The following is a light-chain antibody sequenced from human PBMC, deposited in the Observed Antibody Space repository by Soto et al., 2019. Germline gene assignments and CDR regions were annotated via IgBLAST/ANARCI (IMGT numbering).Light chain of an antibody. Sequence: QAVVTQPPSVSAAPGQRVTISCNGSNSNIGAHYEVHWYQQFPGTAPKLLISNNTSRPSGVPDRFSGSRSGTSASLAITGLQSEDEADYYCQSFDTGLTGPILGIGTKLTVL. J-gene: IGLJ2*01. CDR1: NSNIGAHYE. V-gene: IGLV1-40*02. CDR3: QSFDTGLTGPI. CDR2: NNT.